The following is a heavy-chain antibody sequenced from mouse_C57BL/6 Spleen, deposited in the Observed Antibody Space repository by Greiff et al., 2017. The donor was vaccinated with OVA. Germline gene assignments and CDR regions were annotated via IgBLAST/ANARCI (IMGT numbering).Heavy chain of an antibody. J-gene: IGHJ2*01. CDR2: IYPGDGDT. Sequence: VKLMESGPELVKPGASVKISCKASGYAFSSSWMNWVKQRPGKGLEWIGRIYPGDGDTNYNGKFKGKATLTADKSSSTAYMQLSSLTSEDSAVYFCARENYGNLGGYYFDYWGQGTTLTVSS. V-gene: IGHV1-82*01. CDR1: GYAFSSSW. D-gene: IGHD2-1*01. CDR3: ARENYGNLGGYYFDY.